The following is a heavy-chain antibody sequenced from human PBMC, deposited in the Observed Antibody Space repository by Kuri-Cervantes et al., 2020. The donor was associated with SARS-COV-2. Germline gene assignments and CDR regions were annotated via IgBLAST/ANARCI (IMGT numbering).Heavy chain of an antibody. CDR2: IYTSGST. J-gene: IGHJ4*02. V-gene: IGHV4-61*02. Sequence: LRLSCTVSGGSISSGSYYWSWIRRPAGKGLEWIGRIYTSGSTNYNPSLKSRVTISVDTSKNQFSLKLSSVTAADTAVYYCAREGVDFWSGYRFDYWGQGTLVTVSS. D-gene: IGHD3-3*01. CDR3: AREGVDFWSGYRFDY. CDR1: GGSISSGSYY.